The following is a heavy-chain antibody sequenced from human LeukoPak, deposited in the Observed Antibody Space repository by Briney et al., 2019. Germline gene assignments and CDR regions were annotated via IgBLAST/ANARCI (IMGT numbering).Heavy chain of an antibody. CDR2: INHSGST. J-gene: IGHJ6*02. Sequence: PSETLSLTCAVYGGSFSGYYWSWIRQPPGKGLEWIGEINHSGSTNYNPSLKSRVTISVDTSKNQSSLKLSSVTAADTAVYYCARAWQQLVYGMDVWGQGTTVTVSS. CDR1: GGSFSGYY. V-gene: IGHV4-34*01. D-gene: IGHD6-13*01. CDR3: ARAWQQLVYGMDV.